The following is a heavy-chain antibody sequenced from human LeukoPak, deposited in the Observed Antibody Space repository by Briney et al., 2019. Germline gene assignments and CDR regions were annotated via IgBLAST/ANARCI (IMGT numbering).Heavy chain of an antibody. V-gene: IGHV3-7*02. CDR3: ARAKGGIVLMVYADN. CDR2: IKQDGSEK. CDR1: GFTFTDYW. Sequence: GGSLRLSCAASGFTFTDYWMTWVRQAPGKGLEWVAHIKQDGSEKYYVDSVMGRFTVSRDNAKSSLYLQMNSLRDEDTAVYYCARAKGGIVLMVYADNWGQGTLVTVSS. J-gene: IGHJ4*02. D-gene: IGHD2-8*01.